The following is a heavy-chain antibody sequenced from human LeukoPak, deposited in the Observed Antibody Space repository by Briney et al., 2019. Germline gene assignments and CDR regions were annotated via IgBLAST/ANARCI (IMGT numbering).Heavy chain of an antibody. Sequence: GGSLRLSCAASGFTFSSYWMHWVRQAPGKGLEWVSSISSSSSYIYYADSVKGRFTISRDNAKNSLYLQMNSLRAEDTAVYYCAREGRYYDSSGAEGGLDYWGQGTLVTVSS. D-gene: IGHD3-22*01. CDR1: GFTFSSYW. CDR2: ISSSSSYI. J-gene: IGHJ4*02. CDR3: AREGRYYDSSGAEGGLDY. V-gene: IGHV3-21*01.